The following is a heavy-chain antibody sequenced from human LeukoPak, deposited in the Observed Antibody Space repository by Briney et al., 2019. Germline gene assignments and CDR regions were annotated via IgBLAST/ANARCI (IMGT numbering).Heavy chain of an antibody. J-gene: IGHJ6*03. V-gene: IGHV4-4*07. CDR1: GGSIDDYY. D-gene: IGHD3-22*01. CDR2: ISSSGST. Sequence: SETLSLTCTVSGGSIDDYYWSWIRQPAGKGLEWIGRISSSGSTNSNPSLNRRITMSVDTSKTQISLRLSYVTAADTAVYYCARCLNTYYYGSSGYSPEHYYMDVWGTGTTVTVSS. CDR3: ARCLNTYYYGSSGYSPEHYYMDV.